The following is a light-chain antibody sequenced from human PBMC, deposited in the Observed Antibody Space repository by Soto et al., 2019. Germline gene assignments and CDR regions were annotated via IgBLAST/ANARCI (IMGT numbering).Light chain of an antibody. CDR3: QRSYGSPPWT. CDR2: KAS. J-gene: IGKJ1*01. V-gene: IGKV1-5*03. Sequence: DIQMTQSPSTLSASVGDRVTITCRASQSLSRWLAWYQQKPGNAPELLIYKASSLESGVPSRFSGSGSGTEFTLTISSLQPDDFATYYCQRSYGSPPWTFGQGTKVDIK. CDR1: QSLSRW.